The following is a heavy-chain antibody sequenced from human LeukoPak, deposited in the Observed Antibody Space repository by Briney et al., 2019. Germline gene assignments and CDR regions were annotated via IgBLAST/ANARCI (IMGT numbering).Heavy chain of an antibody. CDR3: AKNREYGDRLRYFDY. D-gene: IGHD4-17*01. CDR1: GFTFSSYA. Sequence: GGSLRLSCAASGFTFSSYAMSWVRQAPGKELEWVSAISGSGGSTYYADSVKGRFTISRDNSKNTLYLQMNSLRAEDTAVYYCAKNREYGDRLRYFDYWGQGTLVTVSS. J-gene: IGHJ4*02. CDR2: ISGSGGST. V-gene: IGHV3-23*01.